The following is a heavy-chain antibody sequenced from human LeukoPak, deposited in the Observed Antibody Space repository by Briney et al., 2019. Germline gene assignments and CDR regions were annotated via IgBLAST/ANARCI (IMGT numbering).Heavy chain of an antibody. J-gene: IGHJ6*03. V-gene: IGHV1-8*03. D-gene: IGHD3-10*01. CDR1: GYTFTSSD. CDR3: ASSYGSGRPYYMDV. Sequence: ASVKVSCKASGYTFTSSDINWVRQATGQGLEWMGWMNPNSGNTGYAQKFQGRVTITRNTSISTAYMELSSLRSEDTAVYYCASSYGSGRPYYMDVWGKGTTVTVSS. CDR2: MNPNSGNT.